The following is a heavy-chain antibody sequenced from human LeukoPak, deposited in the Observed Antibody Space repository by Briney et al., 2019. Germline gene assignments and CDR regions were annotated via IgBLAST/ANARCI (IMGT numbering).Heavy chain of an antibody. CDR3: AREGYDFWSGYPDY. CDR1: GGSISSYY. Sequence: SETPSLTCTVSGGSISSYYWSWIPQPPGKGLEWIGYIYYSGSTNYNPSLKSRVTISVDTSKNQFSLKLSSATAADTAVYYCAREGYDFWSGYPDYWGQGTLVTVSS. J-gene: IGHJ4*02. V-gene: IGHV4-59*01. CDR2: IYYSGST. D-gene: IGHD3-3*01.